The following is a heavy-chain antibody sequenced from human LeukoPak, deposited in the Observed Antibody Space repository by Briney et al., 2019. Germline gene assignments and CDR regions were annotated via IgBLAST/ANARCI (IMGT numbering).Heavy chain of an antibody. Sequence: GGSLRLSCAASGFTFSSYWMSWVRQAPGKGLEWVANIKQDGSEKYYVDSVEGRFTISRDNAKNSLYLQMNSLRAEDTAVYYCARDIPVRMHLWFGLDVWGRGTTVTVSS. CDR2: IKQDGSEK. D-gene: IGHD3-10*01. V-gene: IGHV3-7*01. J-gene: IGHJ6*04. CDR1: GFTFSSYW. CDR3: ARDIPVRMHLWFGLDV.